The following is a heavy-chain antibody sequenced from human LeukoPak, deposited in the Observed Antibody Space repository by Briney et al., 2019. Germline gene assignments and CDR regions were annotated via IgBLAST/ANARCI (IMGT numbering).Heavy chain of an antibody. CDR2: ISGSGSYT. J-gene: IGHJ4*02. V-gene: IGHV3-23*01. D-gene: IGHD6-13*01. Sequence: PGGSLRLSCAASGFTFDDYAMHWVRQAPGKGLEWVSAISGSGSYTHYGDSVKGRFTISRDNSKNTIYLQMNSLRAEDTAVYYCAKIIAAANRPTFDYWGQGTLVTVSS. CDR3: AKIIAAANRPTFDY. CDR1: GFTFDDYA.